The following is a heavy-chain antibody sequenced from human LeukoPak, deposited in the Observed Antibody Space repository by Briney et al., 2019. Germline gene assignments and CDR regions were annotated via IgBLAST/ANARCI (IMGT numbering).Heavy chain of an antibody. V-gene: IGHV3-30*03. D-gene: IGHD4-11*01. J-gene: IGHJ6*03. CDR3: ARDREATVTAWGYYYYMDV. Sequence: GRSQRLSCAASGFTLSSYGMHWVRQAPGKGLEWVAVISYDGSQKYYADSVKGRFTISRDNSKNTLYLQMNSLRAEDTAVYYCARDREATVTAWGYYYYMDVWGKGTTVTVSS. CDR1: GFTLSSYG. CDR2: ISYDGSQK.